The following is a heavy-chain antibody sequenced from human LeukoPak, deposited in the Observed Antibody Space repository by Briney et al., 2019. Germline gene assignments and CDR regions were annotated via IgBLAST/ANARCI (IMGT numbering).Heavy chain of an antibody. D-gene: IGHD4-17*01. J-gene: IGHJ6*02. CDR3: TSFQGYGDYYYYGMDV. CDR1: GFTFGDYA. CDR2: IRSKAYGGTT. Sequence: GRSLRLSCTASGFTFGDYAMSWVRQAPGKGLEWVGSIRSKAYGGTTEYAASVKGRFTISRDDSKSIAYLQMNSLKTEDTAVYYCTSFQGYGDYYYYGMDVWGQGTTVTVSS. V-gene: IGHV3-49*04.